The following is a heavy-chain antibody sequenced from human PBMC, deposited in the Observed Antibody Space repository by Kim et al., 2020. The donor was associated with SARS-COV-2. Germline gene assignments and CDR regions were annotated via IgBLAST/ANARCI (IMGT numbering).Heavy chain of an antibody. J-gene: IGHJ4*02. Sequence: GGSLRLSCAASGFTFDDYAMHWVRQAPGKGLEWVSGISWNSGSIGYADSVKGRFTISRDNAKNSLYLQMNSLRAEDTALYYCAKEGAAAGHYFDYWGQGTLVTVSS. V-gene: IGHV3-9*01. CDR2: ISWNSGSI. D-gene: IGHD6-13*01. CDR3: AKEGAAAGHYFDY. CDR1: GFTFDDYA.